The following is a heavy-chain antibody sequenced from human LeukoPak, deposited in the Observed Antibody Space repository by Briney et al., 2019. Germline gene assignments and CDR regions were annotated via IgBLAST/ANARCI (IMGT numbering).Heavy chain of an antibody. CDR2: INPSGGST. CDR1: GYSFTNYY. V-gene: IGHV1-46*01. CDR3: ARTRGYYFDY. J-gene: IGHJ4*02. Sequence: GASVKVSCKASGYSFTNYYMHWVRQAPGQGLEWMGMINPSGGSTTYAQKSQGRVTMTRDMSTSTVFMELSSLTSEDTAVYYCARTRGYYFDYWGQGTLVTVSS.